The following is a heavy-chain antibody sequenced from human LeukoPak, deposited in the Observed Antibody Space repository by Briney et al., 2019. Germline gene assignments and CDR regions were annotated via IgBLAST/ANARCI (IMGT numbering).Heavy chain of an antibody. CDR3: AGDLGYYGGFDP. CDR1: GYSFSSFG. CDR2: ISAYNGNT. V-gene: IGHV1-18*01. Sequence: ASVKVSCKASGYSFSSFGISWLRQAPGQGLEWMGWISAYNGNTNYAQKLQGRVTMTTDTSTSTAYMELRSLRSDDTAVYYCAGDLGYYGGFDPWGQGTLVTVSS. J-gene: IGHJ5*02. D-gene: IGHD3-3*01.